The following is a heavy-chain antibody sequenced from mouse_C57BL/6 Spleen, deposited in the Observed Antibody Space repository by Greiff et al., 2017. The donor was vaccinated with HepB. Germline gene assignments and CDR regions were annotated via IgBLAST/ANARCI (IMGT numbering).Heavy chain of an antibody. CDR3: AREYYGSSPDWYFDV. CDR2: IDPSDSET. D-gene: IGHD1-1*01. J-gene: IGHJ1*03. V-gene: IGHV1-52*01. Sequence: QVQLQQPGAELVRPGSSVKLSCKASGYTFTSYWMHWVKQRPIQGLEWIGNIDPSDSETHYNQKFKDKATLTVDKSSSTAYMQLGSLTSEDSAVYYCAREYYGSSPDWYFDVWGTGTTVTVSS. CDR1: GYTFTSYW.